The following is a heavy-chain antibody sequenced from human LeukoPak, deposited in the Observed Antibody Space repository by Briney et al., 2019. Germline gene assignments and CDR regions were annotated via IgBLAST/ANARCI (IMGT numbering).Heavy chain of an antibody. CDR3: ARSQYTYGYYYFDY. CDR2: IKQDGSEK. J-gene: IGHJ4*02. V-gene: IGHV3-7*01. CDR1: GFTFSSCW. Sequence: PGGSLRLSCAASGFTFSSCWMSWVRQAPGKGLEGVASIKQDGSEKDYVDSVKGRFTISRDNAKNSLYLQMNSLRAEDTAVYYCARSQYTYGYYYFDYWGQGTLVTVSS. D-gene: IGHD5-18*01.